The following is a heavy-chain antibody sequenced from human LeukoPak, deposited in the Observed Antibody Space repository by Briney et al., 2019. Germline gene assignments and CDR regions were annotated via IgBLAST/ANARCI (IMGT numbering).Heavy chain of an antibody. D-gene: IGHD6-6*01. CDR3: ARGSIAANWFDP. CDR1: VYTFTSYD. CDR2: MNPNSGNT. V-gene: IGHV1-8*01. Sequence: ASLKVSCKASVYTFTSYDINWVRQATGQGLEWMGWMNPNSGNTGYAQKFQGRVTMTRNTSISTAYMELSSLRSEDTAVYYCARGSIAANWFDPWGQGTLVTVSS. J-gene: IGHJ5*02.